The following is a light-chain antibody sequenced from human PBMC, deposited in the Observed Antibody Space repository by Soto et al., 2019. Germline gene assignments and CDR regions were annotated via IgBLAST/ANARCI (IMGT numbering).Light chain of an antibody. CDR2: AAS. CDR3: QQSYSTLPT. V-gene: IGKV1-39*01. J-gene: IGKJ1*01. Sequence: IQMTQSPSSRSASLGDRVTITCRASQSISSYLNWYQQKPGKAPKLLIYAASSLQSGVPSRFSGSGSGTDFTLTISSLKNEDFATYYCQQSYSTLPTFGQGTKVDIK. CDR1: QSISSY.